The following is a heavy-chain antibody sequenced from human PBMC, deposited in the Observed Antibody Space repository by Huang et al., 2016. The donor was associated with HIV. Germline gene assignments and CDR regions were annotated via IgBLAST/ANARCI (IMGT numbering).Heavy chain of an antibody. J-gene: IGHJ4*02. Sequence: QVQLVQSGGEVKKPGASVKVSCKASDYTFTSSGISWVRQAPGQGLEWMGWISTNNGDTNYAQKFQGRVTMTTDTSTSTAYMERRSLRSDDTAVYYCGGSSGYWSFDYWGQGTLVTVSS. CDR1: DYTFTSSG. V-gene: IGHV1-18*04. CDR2: ISTNNGDT. D-gene: IGHD3-22*01. CDR3: GGSSGYWSFDY.